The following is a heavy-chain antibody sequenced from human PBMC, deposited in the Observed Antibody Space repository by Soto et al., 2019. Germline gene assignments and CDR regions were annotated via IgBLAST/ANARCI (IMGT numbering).Heavy chain of an antibody. J-gene: IGHJ5*02. CDR2: INSDGSST. Sequence: PGGSLRLSCAASGFTFSSYWMHWVRQAPGKGLVWVSRINSDGSSTSYADSVKGRFTISRDNAKNTLYLQMNRLRAEDTAVYYCARESLTSGWFDPWGQGTLVTVSS. CDR3: ARESLTSGWFDP. D-gene: IGHD3-9*01. CDR1: GFTFSSYW. V-gene: IGHV3-74*01.